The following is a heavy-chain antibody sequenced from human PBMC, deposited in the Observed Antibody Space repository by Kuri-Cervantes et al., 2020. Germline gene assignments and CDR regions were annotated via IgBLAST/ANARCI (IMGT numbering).Heavy chain of an antibody. D-gene: IGHD1-26*01. J-gene: IGHJ4*02. CDR3: ARSYSGSWGLSY. CDR1: GFTFSSYS. CDR2: VSGSGGST. Sequence: GGSLRLSCAASGFTFSSYSMNWVRQAPGKGLEWVSAVSGSGGSTYYADSVKGRFTISRDNSKNTLYLQMNSLRAEDTAVYYCARSYSGSWGLSYWGQGTLVTVSS. V-gene: IGHV3-23*01.